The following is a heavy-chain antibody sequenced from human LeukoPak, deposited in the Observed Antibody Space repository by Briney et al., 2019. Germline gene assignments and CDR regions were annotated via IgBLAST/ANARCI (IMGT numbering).Heavy chain of an antibody. J-gene: IGHJ3*02. V-gene: IGHV5-51*01. CDR3: ARPANRGDAFDI. CDR1: GYSLTSYW. CDR2: IYPGDSDT. D-gene: IGHD2/OR15-2a*01. Sequence: GESLKISFKGSGYSLTSYWIGWVRQMPGKGLEWMGIIYPGDSDTRYSPSFQGQVTISADKSITTAYLQWSSLRASDTAMYYCARPANRGDAFDIWGQGTMVTVSS.